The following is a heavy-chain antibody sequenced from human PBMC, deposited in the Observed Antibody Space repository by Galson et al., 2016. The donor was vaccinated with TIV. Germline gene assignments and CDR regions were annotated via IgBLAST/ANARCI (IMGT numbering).Heavy chain of an antibody. Sequence: SLRLSCAASGFTFSSYPMNWVRQAPGKGLEWVAVISYDGSNHADSVKGRFTISRDKSKKMMSLQMNSLRAEETAIYYCARPITMMVVISPSQAFDIWGQGTMVSVSS. V-gene: IGHV3-30-3*01. CDR2: ISYDGSN. J-gene: IGHJ3*02. CDR3: ARPITMMVVISPSQAFDI. D-gene: IGHD3-22*01. CDR1: GFTFSSYP.